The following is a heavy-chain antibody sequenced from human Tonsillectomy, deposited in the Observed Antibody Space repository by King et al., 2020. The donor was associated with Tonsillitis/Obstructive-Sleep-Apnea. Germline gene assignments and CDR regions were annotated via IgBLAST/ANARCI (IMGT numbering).Heavy chain of an antibody. CDR2: IFSNDEK. CDR1: GFSLSNARMG. V-gene: IGHV2-26*01. D-gene: IGHD6-13*01. CDR3: ARIELQQGIAAAGTVVDFAY. J-gene: IGHJ4*02. Sequence: TLQESGPVLVKPTETLTLTCTVSGFSLSNARMGVSWIRQPPGKALEWLAHIFSNDEKSYSTSLKSRLTISKDTSKSQVVLTMTNMDPVDTATYYCARIELQQGIAAAGTVVDFAYWGQGTLVTVSS.